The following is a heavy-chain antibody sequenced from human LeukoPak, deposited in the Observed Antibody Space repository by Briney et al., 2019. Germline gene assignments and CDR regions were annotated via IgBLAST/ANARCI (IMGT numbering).Heavy chain of an antibody. D-gene: IGHD6-19*01. CDR2: INHSGST. V-gene: IGHV4-34*01. J-gene: IGHJ4*02. CDR1: GGSFSGYY. CDR3: ARRNPYSSGCLDY. Sequence: SETLSLTCAVYGGSFSGYYWSWIRQPPGKGLEWIGEINHSGSTNYNPSLKSRVTISVDTSKNQFSLKLSSVTAADTAVYYCARRNPYSSGCLDYWGQGTLVTVSS.